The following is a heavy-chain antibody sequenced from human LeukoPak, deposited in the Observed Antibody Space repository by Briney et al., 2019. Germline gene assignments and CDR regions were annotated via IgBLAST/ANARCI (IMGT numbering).Heavy chain of an antibody. J-gene: IGHJ4*02. V-gene: IGHV3-7*04. D-gene: IGHD5-24*01. CDR2: RKQDGGEK. Sequence: GGSLRLSRVVTGFTFSSNRMSWVRQAPGKGVAWVADRKQDGGEKWLVDSVKGRFSVSRDNAKSSLYLQMNSLRAEDTAVYYCAKDRGWLQFDNWGQGTLVTVSS. CDR1: GFTFSSNR. CDR3: AKDRGWLQFDN.